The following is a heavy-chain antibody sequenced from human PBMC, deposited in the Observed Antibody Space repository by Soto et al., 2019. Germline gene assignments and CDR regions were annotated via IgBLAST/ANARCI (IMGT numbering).Heavy chain of an antibody. CDR3: AKGGRQWLVTSDFIY. Sequence: VQLVESGGGVVQPGRSLRLSCAASGFTFSDYAMHWVRQAPGKGLEWVAVVSHDGRNTHYADSVKGRFTISRDSSQHTVSLELTSLRAAATAVYYCAKGGRQWLVTSDFIYWGQGALVKASS. CDR1: GFTFSDYA. D-gene: IGHD6-19*01. J-gene: IGHJ4*02. V-gene: IGHV3-30*18. CDR2: VSHDGRNT.